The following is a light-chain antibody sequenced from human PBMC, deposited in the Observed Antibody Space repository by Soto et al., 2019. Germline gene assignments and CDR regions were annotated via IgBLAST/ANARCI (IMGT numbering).Light chain of an antibody. V-gene: IGKV3-20*01. J-gene: IGKJ1*01. CDR1: QSVSTNY. CDR2: GAS. Sequence: EIVLTQSPGTLSLSPGERATLSCRASQSVSTNYLAWYQRKPGQAPRLLIYGASSRATGIPHRFSGSGSGTGFTPAITRLVTEDVAVYYCEQYGSSPPSFGKGTVVEIK. CDR3: EQYGSSPPS.